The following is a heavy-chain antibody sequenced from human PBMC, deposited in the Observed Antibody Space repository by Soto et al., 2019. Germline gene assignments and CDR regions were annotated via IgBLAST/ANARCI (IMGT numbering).Heavy chain of an antibody. CDR2: ISSSSSYI. D-gene: IGHD3-3*01. CDR3: ARSSWVLRFLELLFNQFDY. V-gene: IGHV3-21*01. Sequence: EVQLVESGGGLVKPGGSLRLSCAASGFTFSSYSMNWVRQAPGKGLEWVSSISSSSSYIYYADSVKGRFTISRDNAKNSLYLQMNSLRAEDTAVYYCARSSWVLRFLELLFNQFDYWGQGTLVTVSS. CDR1: GFTFSSYS. J-gene: IGHJ4*02.